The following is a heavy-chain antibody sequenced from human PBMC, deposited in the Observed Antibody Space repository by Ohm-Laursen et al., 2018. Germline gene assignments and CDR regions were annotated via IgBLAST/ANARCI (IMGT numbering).Heavy chain of an antibody. CDR2: IYYSGST. CDR3: ARASEYCSGGSCYYFDY. J-gene: IGHJ4*02. CDR1: GGSISSGGYY. V-gene: IGHV4-31*03. D-gene: IGHD2-15*01. Sequence: TLSLTCTVSGGSISSGGYYWSWIRQHPGKGLEGIGYIYYSGSTYYNPSLKSRVTISVDTSKNQFSLKLSSVTAADTAVYYCARASEYCSGGSCYYFDYWGQGTLVTVSS.